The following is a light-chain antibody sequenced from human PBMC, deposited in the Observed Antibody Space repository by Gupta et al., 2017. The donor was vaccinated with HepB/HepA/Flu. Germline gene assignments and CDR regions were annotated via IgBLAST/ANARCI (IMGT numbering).Light chain of an antibody. Sequence: IVMTQTPLSSPVTLGQPASISCRSSQSLVHRDGNTYLSWVQQRPGQPPRLLIYKISTRFSGVPDRFSGSGAGTDFTLKISRGEAEDVGVYYCMQATQFPHTFGQGTKLEIK. J-gene: IGKJ2*01. CDR3: MQATQFPHT. CDR2: KIS. V-gene: IGKV2-24*01. CDR1: QSLVHRDGNTY.